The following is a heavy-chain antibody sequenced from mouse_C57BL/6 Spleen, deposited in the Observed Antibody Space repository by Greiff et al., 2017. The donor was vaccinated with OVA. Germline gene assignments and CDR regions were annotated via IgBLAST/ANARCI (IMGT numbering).Heavy chain of an antibody. CDR1: GYTFTSYW. CDR3: ASPDV. V-gene: IGHV1-59*01. Sequence: VQLQQPGAELVRPGTSVKLSCKASGYTFTSYWMHWVKQRPGQGLEWIGVIDPSDSYTNYNQKFKGKATLTVDTSSSTAYMQLSSLTSEDSAVYYCASPDVWGTGTTVTVSS. J-gene: IGHJ1*03. CDR2: IDPSDSYT.